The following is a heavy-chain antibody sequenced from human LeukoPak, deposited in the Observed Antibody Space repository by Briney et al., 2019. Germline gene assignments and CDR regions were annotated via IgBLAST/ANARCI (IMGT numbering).Heavy chain of an antibody. CDR2: IRSNSDGGTI. J-gene: IGHJ5*02. D-gene: IGHD3-22*01. CDR1: GFTFSNAW. V-gene: IGHV3-15*07. Sequence: GGSLSLSCATSGFTFSNAWMNWVRQAPGKGLEWVGRIRSNSDGGTIDYAAPVKGRFTLSRDDSKTTLYLQMNSLQTEDTAVYYCATDFYDSTWGQRTLVTVSS. CDR3: ATDFYDST.